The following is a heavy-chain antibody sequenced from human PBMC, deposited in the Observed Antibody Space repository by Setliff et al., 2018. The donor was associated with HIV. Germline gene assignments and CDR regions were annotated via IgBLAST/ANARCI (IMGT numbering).Heavy chain of an antibody. CDR3: AGEIAPAARLPNVGGPPPPGYYHYMDV. D-gene: IGHD2-8*01. Sequence: PSETLSLTCTVSGVSTSSSSYYWSWVRQPPGKGLEWIGEISHSGSTNYNPSLKSRVTMSVDTSTNQFSLDLTSVTAADTAVYFCAGEIAPAARLPNVGGPPPPGYYHYMDVWGKGTTVTVSS. V-gene: IGHV4-39*07. CDR2: ISHSGST. J-gene: IGHJ6*03. CDR1: GVSTSSSSYY.